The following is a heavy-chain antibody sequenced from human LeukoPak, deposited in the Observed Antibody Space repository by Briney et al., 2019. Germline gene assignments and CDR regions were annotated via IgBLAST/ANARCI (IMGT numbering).Heavy chain of an antibody. D-gene: IGHD3-16*02. V-gene: IGHV4-34*01. J-gene: IGHJ4*02. Sequence: SETLSLTCAGYGGPLSGYYWSWIRQPPGKGLEGIGELSPSGSTNYNPSLKSRVTISEDTSKNQFSLRLRSVTAADTAVYYCARITFGGHIVAQDYWGQGTLVTVSS. CDR1: GGPLSGYY. CDR3: ARITFGGHIVAQDY. CDR2: LSPSGST.